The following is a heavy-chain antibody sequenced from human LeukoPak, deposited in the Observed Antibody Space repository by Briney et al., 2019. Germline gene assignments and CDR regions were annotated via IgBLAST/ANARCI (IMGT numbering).Heavy chain of an antibody. CDR1: GFTFSSYG. CDR3: AKVYDFWSPDVAFDI. J-gene: IGHJ3*02. V-gene: IGHV3-30*02. D-gene: IGHD3-3*01. Sequence: PGGSLRLCCAASGFTFSSYGMHWVRQAPGKGLEWVAFIRYDGSNKYYADSVKGRFTISRDNSKNTLYLQMNSLRAEDTAVYYCAKVYDFWSPDVAFDIWGQGTMVTVSS. CDR2: IRYDGSNK.